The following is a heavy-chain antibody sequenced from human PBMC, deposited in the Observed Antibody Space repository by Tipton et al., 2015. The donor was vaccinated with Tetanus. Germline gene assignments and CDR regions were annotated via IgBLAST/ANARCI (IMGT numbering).Heavy chain of an antibody. Sequence: LRLSCAVYAGSFSGYYWTWIRQSPGEGLEWIGEINHSGSTNYNPSLKSRVTISVDTSTTQFSLRLNSVTAADTAIYYCARDHRLSASYAGWFDPWGQGTLVTVSS. J-gene: IGHJ5*02. CDR1: AGSFSGYY. CDR2: INHSGST. D-gene: IGHD1-26*01. CDR3: ARDHRLSASYAGWFDP. V-gene: IGHV4-34*01.